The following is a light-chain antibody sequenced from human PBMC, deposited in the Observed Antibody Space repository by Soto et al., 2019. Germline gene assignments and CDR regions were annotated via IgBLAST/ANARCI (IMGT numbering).Light chain of an antibody. CDR1: QSVLYSSNNKNH. J-gene: IGKJ3*01. Sequence: DIVMTQSPDSLAVSLGERATINCKSSQSVLYSSNNKNHLAWYQQKPGQPPKLLITWASARESGVPDRFSGSGSGTDFTLTISSLQAEDVAVYYCQQYYSIPFTFGPGTKVDIK. V-gene: IGKV4-1*01. CDR3: QQYYSIPFT. CDR2: WAS.